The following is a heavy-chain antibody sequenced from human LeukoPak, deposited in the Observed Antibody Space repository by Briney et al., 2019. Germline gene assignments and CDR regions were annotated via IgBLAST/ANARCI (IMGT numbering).Heavy chain of an antibody. J-gene: IGHJ6*03. Sequence: GGSLRLSCAASGFTFSSYRMHWVRQAPGKRLVWVSRINSDGSSRSYADSVKGRFTISRDNAKNTLYLQMNSLRAEDTAVYYCACSSTRTYYYYMDVWGKGTTVTISS. V-gene: IGHV3-74*01. CDR1: GFTFSSYR. CDR3: ACSSTRTYYYYMDV. D-gene: IGHD2-2*01. CDR2: INSDGSSR.